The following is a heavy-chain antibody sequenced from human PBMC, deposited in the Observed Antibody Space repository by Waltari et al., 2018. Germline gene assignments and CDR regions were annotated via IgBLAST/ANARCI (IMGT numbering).Heavy chain of an antibody. CDR2: IIPIFGTA. CDR1: GGTFSRYA. CDR3: ASAGYSSGWYKEIDY. Sequence: QVQLVQSGAEVKKPGSSVKVSCKASGGTFSRYAISWVRPAPGQGLEWMGGIIPIFGTANYAQKFQGRVTITADKSTSTAYMELSSLRSEDTAVYYCASAGYSSGWYKEIDYWGQGTLVTVSS. V-gene: IGHV1-69*14. D-gene: IGHD6-19*01. J-gene: IGHJ4*02.